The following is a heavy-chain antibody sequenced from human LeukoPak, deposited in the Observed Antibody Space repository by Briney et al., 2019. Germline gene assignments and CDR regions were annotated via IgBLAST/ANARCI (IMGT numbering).Heavy chain of an antibody. V-gene: IGHV1-18*01. J-gene: IGHJ6*03. CDR2: ISAYNGNT. CDR3: ARSQIVATTHYYYYYMDV. D-gene: IGHD5-12*01. Sequence: GASVKVSCKASGYTFTIYGISWVRQAPGQGREWMGWISAYNGNTNYTQKLQGRVTITTDTSTSTAYMELRGLRSDDTAVYYCARSQIVATTHYYYYYMDVWGKGTTVTISS. CDR1: GYTFTIYG.